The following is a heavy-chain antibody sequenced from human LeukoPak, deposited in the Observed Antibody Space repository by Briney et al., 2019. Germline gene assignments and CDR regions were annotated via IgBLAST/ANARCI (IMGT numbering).Heavy chain of an antibody. V-gene: IGHV4-59*01. D-gene: IGHD6-19*01. CDR2: IYYSGST. Sequence: SETLSLTCTVSGGSISSYYWSWIRQPPGKGLEWIGYIYYSGSTNYNPSLKSRVTISVDTSKNQFSLKLSSVTAADTAVYYRARERISSGWYNDAFDIWGQGTMVTVSS. CDR1: GGSISSYY. J-gene: IGHJ3*02. CDR3: ARERISSGWYNDAFDI.